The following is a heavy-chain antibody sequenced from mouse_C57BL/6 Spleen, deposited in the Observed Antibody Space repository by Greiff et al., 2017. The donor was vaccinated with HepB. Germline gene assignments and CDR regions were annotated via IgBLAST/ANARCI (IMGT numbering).Heavy chain of an antibody. CDR3: AREVGGDFDY. Sequence: EVQLQQSGPVLVKPGASVKMSCKASGYTFTDYYMNWVKQSNGKSLEWIGVINPYNGVTSYNQKFKGKATLTVDKSSSTAYMELNSLTSEDSAVYYCAREVGGDFDYWGQGTTLTVAS. CDR1: GYTFTDYY. J-gene: IGHJ2*01. CDR2: INPYNGVT. V-gene: IGHV1-19*01.